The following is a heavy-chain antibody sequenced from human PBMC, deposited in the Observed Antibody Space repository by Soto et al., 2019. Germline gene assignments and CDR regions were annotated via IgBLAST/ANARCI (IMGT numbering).Heavy chain of an antibody. D-gene: IGHD3-3*01. Sequence: ASVKVSCKASGYTFTDYPIHWVRQAPGQRLEWMGWINEGIGDAKYSQKFQDKITFTRDTSASTAYMELSSLRSEDTAVYYCASRSRNIDFWRGYFDYWGQGTRVTVSP. J-gene: IGHJ4*02. CDR1: GYTFTDYP. CDR2: INEGIGDA. CDR3: ASRSRNIDFWRGYFDY. V-gene: IGHV1-3*01.